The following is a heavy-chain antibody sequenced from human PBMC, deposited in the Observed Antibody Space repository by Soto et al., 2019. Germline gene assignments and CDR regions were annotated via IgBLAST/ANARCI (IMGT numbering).Heavy chain of an antibody. Sequence: EVQLVESGGGLVKPGGSLRLSCAASGFTFSSYNMNWVRQAPGKGLEWVSSITSSSSYINYADSVKGRFTISRDNAKNSLYLQTNSLRAEDTAVYYCARATVTTGRIGDFDMWGQGTMVTVSS. D-gene: IGHD4-17*01. V-gene: IGHV3-21*01. CDR1: GFTFSSYN. CDR2: ITSSSSYI. J-gene: IGHJ3*02. CDR3: ARATVTTGRIGDFDM.